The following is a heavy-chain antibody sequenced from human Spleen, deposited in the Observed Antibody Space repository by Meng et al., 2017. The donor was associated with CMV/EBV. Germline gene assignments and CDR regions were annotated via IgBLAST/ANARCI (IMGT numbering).Heavy chain of an antibody. CDR3: ASSSSWDQYFQH. CDR2: INHSGSP. CDR1: GGSFSGYY. D-gene: IGHD6-13*01. Sequence: SETLSLTCAVYGGSFSGYYWNWIRQPPGKGLEWIGEINHSGSPNYNPSLKSRVTISVDTSQKQFSLKLSSVTAADTAVYSCASSSSWDQYFQHWGQGTLVTVSS. V-gene: IGHV4-34*01. J-gene: IGHJ1*01.